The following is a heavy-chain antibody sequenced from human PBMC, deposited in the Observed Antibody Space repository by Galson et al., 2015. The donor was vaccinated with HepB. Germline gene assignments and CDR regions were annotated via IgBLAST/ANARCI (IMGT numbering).Heavy chain of an antibody. CDR3: ARFGDPWFGKLLPIDY. J-gene: IGHJ4*02. Sequence: SVKVSCKASGYTFISYGINWVRQAPGQGLEWMGWISAYNGYTNYAQKFQGRITVTTDTSTSTAYMDLKSLRSDDTAVYYCARFGDPWFGKLLPIDYWGQGTLVIVSS. CDR1: GYTFISYG. CDR2: ISAYNGYT. D-gene: IGHD3-10*01. V-gene: IGHV1-18*04.